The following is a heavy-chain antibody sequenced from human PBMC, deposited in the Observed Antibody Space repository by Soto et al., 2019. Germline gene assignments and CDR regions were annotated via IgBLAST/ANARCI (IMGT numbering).Heavy chain of an antibody. CDR2: IKADGSET. V-gene: IGHV3-7*03. CDR1: GFTFGNSW. Sequence: GGSLRLSCAASGFTFGNSWMSWVRQAPGKGLEWVAHIKADGSETDYVDPVKGRFTITRDNAKNTLYLQMNNLRAEDTAVYYCTRKRVGMDVWGQGTTVTVSS. CDR3: TRKRVGMDV. J-gene: IGHJ6*02.